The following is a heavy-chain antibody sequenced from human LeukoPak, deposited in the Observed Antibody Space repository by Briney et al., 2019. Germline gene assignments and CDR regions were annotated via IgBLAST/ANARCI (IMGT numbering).Heavy chain of an antibody. V-gene: IGHV3-23*01. J-gene: IGHJ4*02. D-gene: IGHD6-13*01. Sequence: AGGSLRLSCAASGFTFSNYAMSWVRQAPGQGLEWVSTISGRGAYTYYAGSVKGRFTISRDESKNTLYLQMNSLRAEDTAVYYCARDRGIPADGYFCDSWGQGTLVTVSS. CDR1: GFTFSNYA. CDR3: ARDRGIPADGYFCDS. CDR2: ISGRGAYT.